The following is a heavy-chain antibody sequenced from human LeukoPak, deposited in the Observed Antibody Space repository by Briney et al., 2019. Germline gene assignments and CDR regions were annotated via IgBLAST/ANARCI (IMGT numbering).Heavy chain of an antibody. CDR3: AGVRAGANRAFDV. D-gene: IGHD4/OR15-4a*01. CDR1: GFTFSNCA. V-gene: IGHV3-23*01. CDR2: ISDSASST. Sequence: GGSLRLSCAASGFTFSNCAMNWVRQAPGKGLEWVSAISDSASSTYYADSVKGRFTISRDNAKNTLWLQMNSLRADDTAVYYCAGVRAGANRAFDVWGQGTVVAVSS. J-gene: IGHJ3*01.